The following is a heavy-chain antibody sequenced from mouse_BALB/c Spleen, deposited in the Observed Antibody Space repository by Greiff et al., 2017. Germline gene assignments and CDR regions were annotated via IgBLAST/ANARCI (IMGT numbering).Heavy chain of an antibody. Sequence: EVKVEESGGGLVQPGGSMKLSCVASGFTFSNYWMNWVRQSPEKGLEWVAEIRLKSNNYATHYAESVKGRFTISRDDSKSSVYLQMNNLRAEDTGIYYCTRSCDGYFDWYFDVWGAGTTVTVSS. J-gene: IGHJ1*01. CDR3: TRSCDGYFDWYFDV. V-gene: IGHV6-6*02. D-gene: IGHD2-3*01. CDR1: GFTFSNYW. CDR2: IRLKSNNYAT.